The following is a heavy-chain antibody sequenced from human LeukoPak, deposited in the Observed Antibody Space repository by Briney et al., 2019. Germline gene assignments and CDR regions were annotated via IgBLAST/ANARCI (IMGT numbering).Heavy chain of an antibody. D-gene: IGHD3-16*01. V-gene: IGHV4-39*07. CDR1: GGSISSSSYY. CDR3: ARGRGDYLWGSSTPFDY. CDR2: IYHSGST. Sequence: SETLSLTCTVSGGSISSSSYYWGWIRQPPGKGLEWIGRIYHSGSTYYNTSLKSRVTISVDTSKNQFSLKLSSVTAADTAVYYCARGRGDYLWGSSTPFDYWGQGTLVTVSS. J-gene: IGHJ4*02.